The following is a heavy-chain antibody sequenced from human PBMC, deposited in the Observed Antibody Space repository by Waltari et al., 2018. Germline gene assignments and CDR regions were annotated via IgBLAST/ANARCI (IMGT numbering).Heavy chain of an antibody. D-gene: IGHD6-13*01. CDR2: ILHAGFT. Sequence: QVQLQESGPGLVKPSETLSLTCDVSGYSIDRGYFWGWIRQPPGKGLEWIGTILHAGFTYYSPSLKGRVTMSVDKSKNQFSLNLSSVTAADTAVYYCARAPGVAAAAYFDYWGQGIL. CDR1: GYSIDRGYF. V-gene: IGHV4-38-2*01. J-gene: IGHJ4*02. CDR3: ARAPGVAAAAYFDY.